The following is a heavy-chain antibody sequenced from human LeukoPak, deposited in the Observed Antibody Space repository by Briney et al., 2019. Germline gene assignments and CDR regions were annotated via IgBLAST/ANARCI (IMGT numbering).Heavy chain of an antibody. CDR3: ARAPRLGPVIFDY. J-gene: IGHJ4*02. CDR2: ISSSSSTI. Sequence: GGSLRLSCAASGFTFSSYSMNWVRQAPGKGLEWVSYISSSSSTIYHADSVKGRFTISRDNAKNSLYLQMNSLRDEDTAVYYCARAPRLGPVIFDYWGQGTLVTVSS. D-gene: IGHD2/OR15-2a*01. V-gene: IGHV3-48*02. CDR1: GFTFSSYS.